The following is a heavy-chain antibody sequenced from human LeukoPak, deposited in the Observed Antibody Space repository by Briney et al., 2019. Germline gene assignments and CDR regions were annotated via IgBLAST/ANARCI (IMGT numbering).Heavy chain of an antibody. D-gene: IGHD3-10*01. CDR3: ARDQGRDRMDV. Sequence: SETLSLTCTVSGGSISSYYWSWIRQPPGKGLEWIGYIYYSGSTNYNPSLKSRVTISVDTSKNQFSLKLSSVTAAETAVYYCARDQGRDRMDVWGQGTTVTVSS. CDR2: IYYSGST. V-gene: IGHV4-59*01. J-gene: IGHJ6*02. CDR1: GGSISSYY.